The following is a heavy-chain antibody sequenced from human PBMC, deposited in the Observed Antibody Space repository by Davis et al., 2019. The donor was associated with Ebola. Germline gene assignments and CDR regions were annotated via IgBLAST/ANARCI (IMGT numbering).Heavy chain of an antibody. V-gene: IGHV3-48*02. J-gene: IGHJ4*02. CDR2: SSTTISTT. CDR3: ARGGCGNGVCTRDFDY. Sequence: PGGSLRLSCSASGFPFTNAWMTWVRQAPGKGLEWVSYSSTTISTTYYADSVKGRFTMSRDNGKNSVYLQMSSLRDEDTAVYYCARGGCGNGVCTRDFDYWGQGTLVTVSS. CDR1: GFPFTNAW. D-gene: IGHD2-8*01.